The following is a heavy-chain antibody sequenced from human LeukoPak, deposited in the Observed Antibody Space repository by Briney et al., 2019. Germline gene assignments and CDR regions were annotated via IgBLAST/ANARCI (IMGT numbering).Heavy chain of an antibody. D-gene: IGHD3-22*01. CDR3: ARGGSYFDISGYYFY. CDR2: IYSGGST. CDR1: GFTVGSNT. J-gene: IGHJ4*02. V-gene: IGHV3-66*01. Sequence: GGSVRLSCAASGFTVGSNTMSWVGQAPGKGLEWVSIIYSGGSTSYADSVKGRFTISRDNSKNTLYLQMNSLRTEDTAVYYCARGGSYFDISGYYFYWGQGTLGTVSS.